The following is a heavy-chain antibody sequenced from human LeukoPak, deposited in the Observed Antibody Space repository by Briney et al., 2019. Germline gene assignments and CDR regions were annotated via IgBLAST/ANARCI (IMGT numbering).Heavy chain of an antibody. CDR1: GYTFTSYY. CDR2: INPSGGST. Sequence: ASVKVSCKASGYTFTSYYMHWVRQAPGQGLEWMGIINPSGGSTSYAQKFQGRVTMTRDTSTSTVYMELSSLRSEDTAVYYCARCGWFGEAPSLYYGMDVWGQGTTVTVSS. CDR3: ARCGWFGEAPSLYYGMDV. D-gene: IGHD3-10*01. V-gene: IGHV1-46*01. J-gene: IGHJ6*02.